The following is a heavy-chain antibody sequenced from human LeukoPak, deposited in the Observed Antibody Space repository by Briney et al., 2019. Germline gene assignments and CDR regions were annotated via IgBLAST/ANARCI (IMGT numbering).Heavy chain of an antibody. J-gene: IGHJ4*02. CDR3: ARQIRGYSYGYYFDY. D-gene: IGHD5-18*01. CDR1: GYSFTSYW. V-gene: IGHV5-51*01. CDR2: IYRGDSDT. Sequence: GESLKISCKGSGYSFTSYWIGWVRQMPGKGLEWMGIIYRGDSDTRYSPSFQGQVTISADKSISTAYLQWSSLKASDTAMYYCARQIRGYSYGYYFDYWGQGTLVTVSS.